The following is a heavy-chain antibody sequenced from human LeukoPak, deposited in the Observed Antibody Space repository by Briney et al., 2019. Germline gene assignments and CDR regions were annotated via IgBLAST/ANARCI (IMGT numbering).Heavy chain of an antibody. Sequence: GSLRLSCAASGFTFSNYWMHWVRQAPGKGLVWVSRINRDESSTSYADSVEGRFTISRDNAKNTLYLQMNSLRAEDTAVYYCARTPYSSSDLFEYWGQGTLVTVSS. CDR3: ARTPYSSSDLFEY. V-gene: IGHV3-74*01. J-gene: IGHJ4*02. CDR1: GFTFSNYW. D-gene: IGHD6-13*01. CDR2: INRDESST.